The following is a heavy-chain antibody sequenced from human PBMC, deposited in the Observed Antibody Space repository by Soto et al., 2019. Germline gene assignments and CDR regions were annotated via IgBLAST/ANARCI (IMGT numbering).Heavy chain of an antibody. D-gene: IGHD3-22*01. Sequence: QVQLVESGGGLVKPGGSLRLSCAASGFTFSDYYMSWIRQAPGKGLEWVSSISSSSSYIYYADSVKGRFTISRDNAKNSLYLQMNSLRAEDTAVYYCARIRSSGYYFDAFDIWGQGTMVTVSS. CDR2: ISSSSSYI. J-gene: IGHJ3*02. CDR1: GFTFSDYY. CDR3: ARIRSSGYYFDAFDI. V-gene: IGHV3-11*06.